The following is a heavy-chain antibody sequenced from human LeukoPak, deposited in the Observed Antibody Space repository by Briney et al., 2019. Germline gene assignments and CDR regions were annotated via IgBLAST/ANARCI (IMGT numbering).Heavy chain of an antibody. CDR3: ARKYLPGGYTYGWGYFDY. V-gene: IGHV4-30-2*01. CDR2: VYHTGYT. Sequence: PSQTLSLTCAVSGGSISSGGYSWSWIRQPPGKGLEWIGYVYHTGYTYYNPSLKSRVTISVDVSKNQFSLKLSSVTAADTAVYYCARKYLPGGYTYGWGYFDYWGQGTLVTVSS. CDR1: GGSISSGGYS. D-gene: IGHD5-18*01. J-gene: IGHJ4*02.